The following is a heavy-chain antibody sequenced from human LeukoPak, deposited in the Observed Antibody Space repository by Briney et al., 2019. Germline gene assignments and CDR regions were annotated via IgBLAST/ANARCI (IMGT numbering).Heavy chain of an antibody. J-gene: IGHJ5*02. D-gene: IGHD3-10*01. V-gene: IGHV3-15*01. CDR3: AKTTSVYGSGDDYSDATNWFDP. CDR1: GFTFSNAW. CDR2: IKSKTDGGTT. Sequence: GGSLRLSCAASGFTFSNAWMSWVRQAPGKGLEWVGRIKSKTDGGTTDNAAPVKGRFTISRDDSKNTLYLQMNSLKTEDTAVYYCAKTTSVYGSGDDYSDATNWFDPWGQGTLVTVSS.